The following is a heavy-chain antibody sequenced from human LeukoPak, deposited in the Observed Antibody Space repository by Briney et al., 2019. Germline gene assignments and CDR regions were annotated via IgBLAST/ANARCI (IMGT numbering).Heavy chain of an antibody. CDR1: GGSISSSSYY. J-gene: IGHJ5*02. D-gene: IGHD2-21*01. Sequence: SETLSLTCTVSGGSISSSSYYWGWIRQPPGKGLEWIGSIYYSGSTYYNPSLKSRVTISVDTSKNQFSLKLSSVTAADTAVYYCARGRIAALGWFDPWGQGTLVTVSS. V-gene: IGHV4-39*01. CDR3: ARGRIAALGWFDP. CDR2: IYYSGST.